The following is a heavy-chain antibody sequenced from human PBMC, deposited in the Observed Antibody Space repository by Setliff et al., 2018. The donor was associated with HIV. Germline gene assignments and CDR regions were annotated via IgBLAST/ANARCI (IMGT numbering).Heavy chain of an antibody. D-gene: IGHD3-16*01. CDR1: ANSFSGYY. Sequence: ASVKVSCKASANSFSGYYIHWVRQAPGQGLEWMGWINPDSGGTNFAQKFQGRVIMTRDTSISTAYLEVTRLTSNDTAVYYCARDLEDWGLGGCSHFDPWGQGTLVTVSS. J-gene: IGHJ5*02. CDR2: INPDSGGT. CDR3: ARDLEDWGLGGCSHFDP. V-gene: IGHV1-2*02.